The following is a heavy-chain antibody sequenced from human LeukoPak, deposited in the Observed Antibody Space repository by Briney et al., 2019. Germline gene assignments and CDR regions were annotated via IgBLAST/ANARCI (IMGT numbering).Heavy chain of an antibody. V-gene: IGHV3-48*03. J-gene: IGHJ3*02. D-gene: IGHD4-17*01. CDR3: ARDPSYGPGPTFDI. Sequence: PGRSLRLSCTGSGFTFGDYAMTWVRQAPGKGLEWVSYISSSGSTIYYADSVKGRFTISRDNAKNSLYLQMNSLRAEDTAVYCCARDPSYGPGPTFDIWGQGTMVTVSS. CDR2: ISSSGSTI. CDR1: GFTFGDYA.